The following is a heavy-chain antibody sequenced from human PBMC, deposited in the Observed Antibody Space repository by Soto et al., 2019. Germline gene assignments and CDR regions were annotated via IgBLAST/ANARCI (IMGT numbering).Heavy chain of an antibody. J-gene: IGHJ4*02. D-gene: IGHD3-10*01. CDR3: AKRMRLRYYCSGSDF. V-gene: IGHV3-23*01. Sequence: GGSLRLSCAASGFTFSSYAMSWVRQAPGKGLEWVSAISGSGGSTYYADSVKGRFTISRDNSKNTLYLQMNSLRAEDTAVYYCAKRMRLRYYCSGSDFWGQGTLVTVSS. CDR1: GFTFSSYA. CDR2: ISGSGGST.